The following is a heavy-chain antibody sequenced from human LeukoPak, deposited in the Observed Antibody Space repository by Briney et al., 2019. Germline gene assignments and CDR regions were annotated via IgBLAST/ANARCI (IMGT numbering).Heavy chain of an antibody. CDR2: VDPEDGET. D-gene: IGHD1-26*01. CDR1: GYTFTDYY. V-gene: IGHV1-69-2*01. J-gene: IGHJ4*02. CDR3: ARGSSLGPSDY. Sequence: GASVKVSCKASGYTFTDYYMHWVQQAPGKGLEWMGRVDPEDGETIYAEKFQGRVTITADTSTDTAYMELSSLRSEDTAVYYCARGSSLGPSDYWGQGTLVTVSS.